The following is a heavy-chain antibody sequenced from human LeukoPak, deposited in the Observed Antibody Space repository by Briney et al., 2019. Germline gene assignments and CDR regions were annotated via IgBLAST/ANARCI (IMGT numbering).Heavy chain of an antibody. CDR2: INPNSGGT. D-gene: IGHD3-3*01. J-gene: IGHJ5*02. Sequence: ASVKVSCKASGYTFTGYYMHWVRQAPGQGLEWMGWINPNSGGTNYAQKFQDRVTMTRDTSISTAYMELSRLRSDDTAVYYCARGVYENNWFDPWGQGTLVTVSS. V-gene: IGHV1-2*02. CDR3: ARGVYENNWFDP. CDR1: GYTFTGYY.